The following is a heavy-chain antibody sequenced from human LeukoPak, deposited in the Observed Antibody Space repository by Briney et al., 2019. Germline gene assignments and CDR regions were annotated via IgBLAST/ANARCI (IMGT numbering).Heavy chain of an antibody. CDR2: INHSGST. J-gene: IGHJ4*02. CDR3: ARGIRYSGSFYYFDY. D-gene: IGHD1-26*01. V-gene: IGHV4-34*01. Sequence: PSETLSLTCAVYGGSFSGYYWSWIRQPPGKGLEWIGEINHSGSTNYNPSLKSRVTISVDTSKNQFSLKLSSVTAADTAVYYCARGIRYSGSFYYFDYWGQGTLVTVSS. CDR1: GGSFSGYY.